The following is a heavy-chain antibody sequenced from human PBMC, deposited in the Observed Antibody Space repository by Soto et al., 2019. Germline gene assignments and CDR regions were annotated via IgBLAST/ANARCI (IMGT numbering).Heavy chain of an antibody. CDR2: ISGNGITT. D-gene: IGHD6-6*01. V-gene: IGHV3-23*01. J-gene: IGHJ6*02. CDR3: AMPISNSSPYYFYFAMDV. Sequence: EVQLLESGGGFLQPGGSLRLSCAASGFTFSSYAMNWVRQAPGKGLEWVSGISGNGITTYYADSVKGRFTISRDNSKNTLHLQMNSLRAEDTALYYCAMPISNSSPYYFYFAMDVWGQGTTVTVSS. CDR1: GFTFSSYA.